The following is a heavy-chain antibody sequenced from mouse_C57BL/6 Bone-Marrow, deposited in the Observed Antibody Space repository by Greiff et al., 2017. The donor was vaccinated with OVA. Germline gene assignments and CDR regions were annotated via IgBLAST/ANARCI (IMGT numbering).Heavy chain of an antibody. CDR2: ISSGSSTI. CDR1: GFTFSDYG. Sequence: EVHLVESGGGLVKPGGSLKLSCAASGFTFSDYGMHWVRQAPEKGLEWVAYISSGSSTIYYADTVKGRFTISRDNAKNTLFLQMTSLRSEDTAMYYCARAYDGYYLYAMDYWGQGTSVTVSS. CDR3: ARAYDGYYLYAMDY. J-gene: IGHJ4*01. V-gene: IGHV5-17*01. D-gene: IGHD2-3*01.